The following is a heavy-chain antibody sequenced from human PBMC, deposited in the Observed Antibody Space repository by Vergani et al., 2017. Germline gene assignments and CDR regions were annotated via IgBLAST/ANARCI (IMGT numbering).Heavy chain of an antibody. CDR1: GGSISSGGYY. V-gene: IGHV4-31*03. J-gene: IGHJ5*02. D-gene: IGHD4-17*01. Sequence: QVQLQESGPGLVKPSQTLSLTCTVSGGSISSGGYYWSWIRQLPGKGLEWIGYIYYSGSTYYNPSLKSRVTISVDTSKNQFSLKLSSVTAADTAVYYCARYQQGVTTGWFDPWGQGTLVTVSS. CDR3: ARYQQGVTTGWFDP. CDR2: IYYSGST.